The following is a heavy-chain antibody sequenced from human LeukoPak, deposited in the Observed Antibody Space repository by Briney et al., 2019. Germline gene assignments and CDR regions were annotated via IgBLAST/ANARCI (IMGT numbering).Heavy chain of an antibody. CDR2: IYPSGST. CDR1: GGSISSYY. V-gene: IGHV4-4*09. Sequence: SETLSLTCTVSGGSISSYYRSWIRQPPGKGLEWIGYIYPSGSTNYNPSLKSRVTISVDTSKNHFSLKLSPVTAADTAVYNCATTNVLLWFGELSKTAYFGHWGQGTLVTVPS. J-gene: IGHJ4*02. CDR3: ATTNVLLWFGELSKTAYFGH. D-gene: IGHD3-10*01.